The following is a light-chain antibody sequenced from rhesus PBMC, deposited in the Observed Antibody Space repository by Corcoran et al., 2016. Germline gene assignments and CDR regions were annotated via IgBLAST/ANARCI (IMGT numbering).Light chain of an antibody. V-gene: IGLV2-13*03. J-gene: IGLJ1*01. CDR2: EVS. CDR1: ISDIGGYNR. Sequence: QAAPTQSPSVSGSPGQSVTISCTGTISDIGGYNRVSWYQQLPGKAPKLIIFEVSKRPSGVSDRFSASKSANTASLTISGRQAEDEADYYCSSFASSTPFICGTGTRLTVL. CDR3: SSFASSTPFI.